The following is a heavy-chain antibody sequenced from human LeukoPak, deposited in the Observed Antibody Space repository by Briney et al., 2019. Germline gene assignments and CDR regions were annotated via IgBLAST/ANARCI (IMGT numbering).Heavy chain of an antibody. CDR2: ISGSGGST. Sequence: GGSLRLSCAASGFTFSNYAMSWVRQAPGKGLEWVSAISGSGGSTYYADSVKGRFTISRDNSKNTLYLQMNSLRAEDTAVYYCATQGYGDYNFMDVWGQGTTVTVSS. CDR3: ATQGYGDYNFMDV. D-gene: IGHD4-17*01. J-gene: IGHJ6*02. CDR1: GFTFSNYA. V-gene: IGHV3-23*01.